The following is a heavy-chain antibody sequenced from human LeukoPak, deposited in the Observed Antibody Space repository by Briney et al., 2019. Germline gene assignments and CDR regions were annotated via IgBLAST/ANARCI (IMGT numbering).Heavy chain of an antibody. V-gene: IGHV4-31*03. J-gene: IGHJ4*02. D-gene: IGHD4-17*01. Sequence: SETLSLTCTVSGGSISSGGYYWSWIRQHPGKGLEWIGYIYYSGSTYYNPSLKSRVTISVDTSKNQFSQKLSSVTAADTAVYYCARDSGGDSGRALGYWGQGTLVTVSS. CDR1: GGSISSGGYY. CDR3: ARDSGGDSGRALGY. CDR2: IYYSGST.